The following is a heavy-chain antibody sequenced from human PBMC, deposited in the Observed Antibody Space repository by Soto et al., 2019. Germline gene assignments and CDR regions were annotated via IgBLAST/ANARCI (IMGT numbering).Heavy chain of an antibody. J-gene: IGHJ5*02. CDR3: ASRITIFGVEDNWFDP. CDR1: GGSFSGYY. Sequence: PSETLSLTCAVYGGSFSGYYWSWIRQPPGKGLEWIGEINHSGSTYYNPSLKSRVTISVDTSKNQFSLKLSSVTAADTAVYYCASRITIFGVEDNWFDPWGQGTLVTVSS. V-gene: IGHV4-34*01. D-gene: IGHD3-3*01. CDR2: INHSGST.